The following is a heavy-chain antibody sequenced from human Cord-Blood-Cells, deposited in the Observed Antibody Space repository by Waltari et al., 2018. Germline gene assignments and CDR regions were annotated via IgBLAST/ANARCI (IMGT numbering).Heavy chain of an antibody. D-gene: IGHD3-10*01. V-gene: IGHV3-21*01. Sequence: EVQLVESGGGLVKPGGSLRLSCAASGFTFSSYSMNWVRQAPGKGLECVSSISSSSSYIYYADSVKGRFTISRDNAKNSLYLQMNSLRAEDTAVYYCARGGSGSYYNYWGQGTLVTVSS. CDR2: ISSSSSYI. CDR3: ARGGSGSYYNY. J-gene: IGHJ4*02. CDR1: GFTFSSYS.